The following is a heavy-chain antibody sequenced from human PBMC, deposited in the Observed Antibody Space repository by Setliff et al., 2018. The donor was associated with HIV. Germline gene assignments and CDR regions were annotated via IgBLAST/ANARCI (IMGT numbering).Heavy chain of an antibody. Sequence: LSLTCAASGFSFSDYYMSWIRQAPGKGLEWISYISSGGGSISYAASVKGRFTISRDNAKNSLYLQMNSLRAEDTALYYCARVRDYSDSSGYTYYFDNWGQGTLVTVSS. CDR1: GFSFSDYY. D-gene: IGHD3-22*01. J-gene: IGHJ4*02. CDR3: ARVRDYSDSSGYTYYFDN. CDR2: ISSGGGSI. V-gene: IGHV3-11*04.